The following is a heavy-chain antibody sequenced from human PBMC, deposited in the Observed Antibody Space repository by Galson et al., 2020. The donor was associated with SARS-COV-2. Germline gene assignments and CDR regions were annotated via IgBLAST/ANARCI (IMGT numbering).Heavy chain of an antibody. Sequence: ASVKVSCKASGYTFTDYYMHWVRQAPGQGLEWMGWINTNRGGTMYAQKFQGRVTMTRDTSITTAYMELSRLRYDDTAVYYCANHKYPLTTMTWGQGTLVTVSS. CDR2: INTNRGGT. J-gene: IGHJ4*02. CDR3: ANHKYPLTTMT. CDR1: GYTFTDYY. V-gene: IGHV1-2*02. D-gene: IGHD4-17*01.